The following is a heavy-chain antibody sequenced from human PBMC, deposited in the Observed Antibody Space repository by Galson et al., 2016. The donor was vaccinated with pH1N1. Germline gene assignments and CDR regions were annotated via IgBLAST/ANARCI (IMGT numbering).Heavy chain of an antibody. CDR2: VNNDGSST. V-gene: IGHV3-74*01. Sequence: SLRLSCAASGFIFTNYWMHWVRQAPGRGLVWVARVNNDGSSTNYADSVKGRFTLSRDNAKNTLFLEMSSLRAEDRGAYYCVRGRYCSGGSCYSPTAEYFQHWGRGTLLTVSS. J-gene: IGHJ1*01. CDR1: GFIFTNYW. CDR3: VRGRYCSGGSCYSPTAEYFQH. D-gene: IGHD2-15*01.